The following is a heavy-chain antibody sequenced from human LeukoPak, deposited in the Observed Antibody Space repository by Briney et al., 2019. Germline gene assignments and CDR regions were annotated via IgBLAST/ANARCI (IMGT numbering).Heavy chain of an antibody. D-gene: IGHD6-25*01. CDR1: GFTFSSYA. Sequence: GGSLRLSCAASGFTFSSYAMSRVRQAPGKGPEWVSAISGSGGSTYYADSVKGRFTISRDNSKNTLYLQMNSLRVEDTAMYYCARASYSGWTASHDSWGQGTLVTVSS. J-gene: IGHJ5*01. CDR2: ISGSGGST. CDR3: ARASYSGWTASHDS. V-gene: IGHV3-23*01.